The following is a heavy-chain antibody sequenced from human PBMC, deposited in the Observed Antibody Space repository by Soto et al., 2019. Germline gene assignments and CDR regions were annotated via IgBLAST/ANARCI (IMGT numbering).Heavy chain of an antibody. V-gene: IGHV1-18*01. CDR3: ASATSIAVAGKES. CDR1: GDTITNYG. CDR2: ISFYNGNT. J-gene: IGHJ4*02. D-gene: IGHD6-19*01. Sequence: QVQLVQSGGEVRKPGASVKVSCKASGDTITNYGISCVRQAPGQGLEWMGWISFYNGNTKYAQNLQGRVTLTTDTSTSKAYMELMSLRSDDTAVYYCASATSIAVAGKESWGQGTLVTVSS.